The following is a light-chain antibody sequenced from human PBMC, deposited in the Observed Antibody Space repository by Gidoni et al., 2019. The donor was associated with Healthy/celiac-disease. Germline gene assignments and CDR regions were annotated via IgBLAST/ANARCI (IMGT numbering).Light chain of an antibody. CDR1: QSVSSY. CDR2: DAS. J-gene: IGKJ4*01. CDR3: QQRSNWPLT. Sequence: EFVLTQSPATLSWSTGERATLSCRASQSVSSYLAWYQQKPGQAPRLLIYDASNRATGIPARFSGSGSGTDFTLTISSLEPEDFAVYYCQQRSNWPLTFGGXTKVEIK. V-gene: IGKV3-11*01.